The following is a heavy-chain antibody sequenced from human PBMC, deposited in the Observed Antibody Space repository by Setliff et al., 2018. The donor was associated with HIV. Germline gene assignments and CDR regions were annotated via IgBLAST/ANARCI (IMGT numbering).Heavy chain of an antibody. V-gene: IGHV4-39*01. Sequence: SETLSLTCTVSGASISSGGYYWGWIRQPPGTGLEWIGSISSSGNTYYNPSLKSRVTTSVDTPKNQFSLKLNSVTAADTAVYYCAKTIGRYFDIFDNWGQGTLVTVSS. J-gene: IGHJ4*02. D-gene: IGHD3-9*01. CDR3: AKTIGRYFDIFDN. CDR2: ISSSGNT. CDR1: GASISSGGYY.